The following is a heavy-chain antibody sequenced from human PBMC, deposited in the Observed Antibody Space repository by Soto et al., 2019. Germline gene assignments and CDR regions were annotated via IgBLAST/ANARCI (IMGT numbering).Heavy chain of an antibody. CDR2: ISSSSSYI. Sequence: VQLVESGGGLVKPGGSLRLSCAASGFTFSSYSMNWVRQAPGKGLEWVSSISSSSSYIYYADSVKGRFTISRDNAKNSLYLQMNSLRAEDTAVYYCASTNSRSYDMDVWGKGTTVTVSS. J-gene: IGHJ6*03. V-gene: IGHV3-21*01. CDR1: GFTFSSYS. CDR3: ASTNSRSYDMDV. D-gene: IGHD6-13*01.